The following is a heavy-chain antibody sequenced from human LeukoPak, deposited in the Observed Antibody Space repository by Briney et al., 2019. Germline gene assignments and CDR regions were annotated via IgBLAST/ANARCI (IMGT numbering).Heavy chain of an antibody. CDR1: GFTFSSYS. J-gene: IGHJ4*02. Sequence: GGSLRLSCATSGFTFSSYSMNWVRQAPGKGLEWVSSISSSSTYIYYADSVKGRFTISRDNAKNSLYLQMNSLRGEDTAVYYCARESFSGWYDDDWGKGTLVTVSS. CDR2: ISSSSTYI. V-gene: IGHV3-21*01. CDR3: ARESFSGWYDDD. D-gene: IGHD6-19*01.